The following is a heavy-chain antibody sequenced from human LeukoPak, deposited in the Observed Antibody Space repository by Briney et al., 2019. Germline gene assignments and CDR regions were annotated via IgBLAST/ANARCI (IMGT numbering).Heavy chain of an antibody. D-gene: IGHD7-27*01. V-gene: IGHV3-74*03. CDR2: ISDDGSYT. CDR1: GFSFSSHW. CDR3: ASFGISWGSAY. J-gene: IGHJ4*02. Sequence: QSGGSLRLSCEASGFSFSSHWMHWVRQAPGKGLVWVSRISDDGSYTANVDSVEGRFITSRDNVRNTLYLHMNGPRAEDTAVYYCASFGISWGSAYWGQGTLVTVSS.